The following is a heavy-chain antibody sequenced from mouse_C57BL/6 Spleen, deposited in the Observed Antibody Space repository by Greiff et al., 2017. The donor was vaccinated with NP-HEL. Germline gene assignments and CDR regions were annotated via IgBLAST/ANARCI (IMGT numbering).Heavy chain of an antibody. J-gene: IGHJ3*01. CDR3: ARSHYYGSSPFAY. CDR1: GYTFTSYW. D-gene: IGHD1-1*01. Sequence: QVQLQQSGAELVMPGASVKLSCKASGYTFTSYWMHWVKQRPGQGLEWIGEIDPSDSYTNYNQKFKGKSTLTVDKSSSTAYIQLSSLTSEDSAVYYCARSHYYGSSPFAYWGQGTLVTVSA. CDR2: IDPSDSYT. V-gene: IGHV1-69*01.